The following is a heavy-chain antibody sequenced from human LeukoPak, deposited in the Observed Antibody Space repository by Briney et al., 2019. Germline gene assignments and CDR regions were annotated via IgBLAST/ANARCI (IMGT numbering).Heavy chain of an antibody. V-gene: IGHV3-30*19. J-gene: IGHJ5*02. D-gene: IGHD3-16*01. CDR3: ARAVRLGELLDWFDP. CDR1: GFTFSSYG. Sequence: GGSLRLSCAASGFTFSSYGMHWVRQAPGKGLEWVAVISYDGSNKYYADSVKGRFTISRDNSKNTLYLQMNSLRAEDTAVYYCARAVRLGELLDWFDPWGQGTLVTVSS. CDR2: ISYDGSNK.